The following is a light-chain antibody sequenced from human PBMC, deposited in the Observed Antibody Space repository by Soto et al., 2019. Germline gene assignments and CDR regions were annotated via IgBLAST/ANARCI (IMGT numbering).Light chain of an antibody. Sequence: EIVMTQSPVTLSVSPGERVTLSCRASQTVNTNLAWYQQRPGQAPRLLIFGASTRTTGVAARFSGSGSGTEFSLTTSSLLPEDVAVYYCQQYDHWPQYTFGQGTKLDI. CDR2: GAS. V-gene: IGKV3-15*01. CDR3: QQYDHWPQYT. CDR1: QTVNTN. J-gene: IGKJ2*01.